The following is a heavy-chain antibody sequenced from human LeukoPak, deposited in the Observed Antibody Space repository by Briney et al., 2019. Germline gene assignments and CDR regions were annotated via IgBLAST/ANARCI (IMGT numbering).Heavy chain of an antibody. CDR2: INGRGIT. J-gene: IGHJ4*02. CDR3: AKERQTGDYFTSDY. D-gene: IGHD4-17*01. V-gene: IGHV3-23*01. Sequence: GGSLRLSCTASGFTFSSYTMSWVRQAPGEGLEWLSAINGRGITYYAGSVKGRFTISRDNSENTSYLQMNSLTVDDTAVYFCAKERQTGDYFTSDYWGQGTLVTVSS. CDR1: GFTFSSYT.